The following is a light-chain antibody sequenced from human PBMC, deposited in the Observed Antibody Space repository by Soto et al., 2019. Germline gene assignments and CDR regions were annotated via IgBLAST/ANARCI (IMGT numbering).Light chain of an antibody. J-gene: IGLJ1*01. CDR2: GNS. V-gene: IGLV1-40*01. Sequence: QSVLTQPPSVSGAPGQRVTISCSGSSPNIGAGCDVNWYRQLPGTAPKLLIYGNSDRPSGVPDRFSGSKSGTSASLAITGLQAEDEADYFCQSYDRSLRTYVFGTGTKVTVL. CDR1: SPNIGAGCD. CDR3: QSYDRSLRTYV.